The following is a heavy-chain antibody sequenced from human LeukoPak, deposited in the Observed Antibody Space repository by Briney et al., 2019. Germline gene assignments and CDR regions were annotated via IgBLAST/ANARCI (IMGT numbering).Heavy chain of an antibody. Sequence: GGSLRLSCAASGFTFSSYAMNWVRQAPGKGLEWVSVISVSGSSTSYADSVKGRFTISRDNSKNTLYLQMNSLRAEDTAVYYCARAGPPAFDPWGQGTLVTVSS. CDR3: ARAGPPAFDP. CDR1: GFTFSSYA. J-gene: IGHJ5*02. CDR2: ISVSGSST. V-gene: IGHV3-23*01.